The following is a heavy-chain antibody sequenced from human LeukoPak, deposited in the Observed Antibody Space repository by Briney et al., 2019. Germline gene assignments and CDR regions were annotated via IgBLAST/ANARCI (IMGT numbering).Heavy chain of an antibody. V-gene: IGHV3-23*01. CDR2: IGGRDGVTT. Sequence: GGSLRLSCAASGFTFSSYGMNWVRQAPGKGLEWVSGIGGRDGVTTYYTSSVKGRFTISRDNSKNTLYLQMNSLRAEDTAVYYCARLGYSYGPRGWFDPWGQGTLVTVSS. D-gene: IGHD5-18*01. CDR3: ARLGYSYGPRGWFDP. CDR1: GFTFSSYG. J-gene: IGHJ5*02.